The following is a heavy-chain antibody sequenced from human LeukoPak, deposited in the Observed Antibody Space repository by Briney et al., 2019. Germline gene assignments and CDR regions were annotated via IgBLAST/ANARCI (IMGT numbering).Heavy chain of an antibody. D-gene: IGHD3-16*01. CDR1: GFNFITYE. Sequence: GGSLRLSCTASGFNFITYEMTWVRQAPGKGLEWLSYIDYSGSTIYYGDSVEGRFTVSIDNVKNSLYLQMNSLRVDDTAVYYCARAFALDYWGQGTLVTVSS. J-gene: IGHJ4*02. CDR2: IDYSGSTI. CDR3: ARAFALDY. V-gene: IGHV3-48*03.